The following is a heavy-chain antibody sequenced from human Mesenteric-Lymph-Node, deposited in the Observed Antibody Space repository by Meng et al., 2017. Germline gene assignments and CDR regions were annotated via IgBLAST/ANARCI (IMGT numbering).Heavy chain of an antibody. CDR3: ARDDAVSGGNNWFDP. CDR1: GGSMSGHF. D-gene: IGHD4-23*01. V-gene: IGHV4-4*07. Sequence: QGQLEESGPGLVKPSETLSLICTVSGGSMSGHFWTWIRQPAGKELEWIGRISTSGTTGTTNHNPSLKSRVTMSVDTSKNQFSLRVTSVTAADTAVYYCARDDAVSGGNNWFDPWGQGTLVTVSS. CDR2: ISTSGTTGTT. J-gene: IGHJ5*02.